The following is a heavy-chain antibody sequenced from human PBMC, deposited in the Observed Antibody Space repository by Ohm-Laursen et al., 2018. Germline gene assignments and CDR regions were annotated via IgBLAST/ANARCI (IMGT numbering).Heavy chain of an antibody. CDR3: ARDTGYSMDV. J-gene: IGHJ6*02. CDR1: GFTFSSYA. CDR2: ISGSGSRT. Sequence: SLRLSCSASGFTFSSYAMNWVRQAPGKGLEWVSGISGSGSRTYYADSVKGRFTISRDNSKNTVHLQMNSLRAEDTAVYYCARDTGYSMDVWGQGTTVTVSS. V-gene: IGHV3-23*01. D-gene: IGHD1-14*01.